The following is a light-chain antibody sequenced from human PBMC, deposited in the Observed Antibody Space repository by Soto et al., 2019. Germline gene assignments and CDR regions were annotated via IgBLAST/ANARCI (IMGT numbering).Light chain of an antibody. J-gene: IGKJ2*01. CDR2: GAS. CDR3: QQGHNWPLT. CDR1: QSINSE. V-gene: IGKV3-15*01. Sequence: EIVMTQSPASLSLSRGERAVLSCRASQSINSELAWYQQKPGQPPRLLIYGASTRATGVPARFTGSESGSEFTLTISGLQSEDFAVYYCQQGHNWPLTFGQGTRLEL.